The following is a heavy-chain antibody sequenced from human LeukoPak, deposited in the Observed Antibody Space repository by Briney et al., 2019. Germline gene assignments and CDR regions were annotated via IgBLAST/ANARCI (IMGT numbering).Heavy chain of an antibody. CDR3: AKDHGSSDWYYFDY. V-gene: IGHV3-21*03. CDR2: ITSSSSYT. D-gene: IGHD6-13*01. Sequence: GGSLRLSCAAPGITFSNYNMNWVRQAPGKGLEWISSITSSSSYTFYADSVKGRFTISRDNSKNTLYLQMNTLRADDTAVYYCAKDHGSSDWYYFDYWGQGTLVTVSS. CDR1: GITFSNYN. J-gene: IGHJ4*02.